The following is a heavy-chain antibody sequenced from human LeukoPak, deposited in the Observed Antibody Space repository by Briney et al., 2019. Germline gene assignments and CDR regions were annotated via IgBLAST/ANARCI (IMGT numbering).Heavy chain of an antibody. D-gene: IGHD4-11*01. Sequence: GGSLRLSCAASGFTFTSFGMHWVRQAPGKGLEWVAFIGYDGINKYYADSVKGRFTISRDNSKNTVSLQMNSLEVEDSAVYSCAKDNSSRSFDYWGQGTLVTVSS. V-gene: IGHV3-30*02. CDR2: IGYDGINK. CDR1: GFTFTSFG. J-gene: IGHJ4*02. CDR3: AKDNSSRSFDY.